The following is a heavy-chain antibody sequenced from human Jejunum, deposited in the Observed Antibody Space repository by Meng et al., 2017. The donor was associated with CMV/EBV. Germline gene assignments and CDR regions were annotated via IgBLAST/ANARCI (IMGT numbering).Heavy chain of an antibody. D-gene: IGHD3-22*01. Sequence: SGFPCGYICMYWVRQAPGKGLGRVSRIIGDGSSTICADSVKGRFTISRDTAKNTLYLQMNSLRGEDTAVYYGAYLFDSRGCLLDDYWGQGTLVTVSS. V-gene: IGHV3-74*01. J-gene: IGHJ4*02. CDR3: AYLFDSRGCLLDDY. CDR2: IIGDGSST. CDR1: GFPCGYIC.